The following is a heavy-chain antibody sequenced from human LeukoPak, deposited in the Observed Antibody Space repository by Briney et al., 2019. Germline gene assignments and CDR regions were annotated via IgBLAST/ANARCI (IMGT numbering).Heavy chain of an antibody. V-gene: IGHV3-30-3*01. D-gene: IGHD3-9*01. CDR1: GFTFSSYA. CDR2: ISYDGSNK. CDR3: ARDARYFDWSGRSDGFEYYFDY. Sequence: GGSLRLSCAASGFTFSSYAMHWVRQAPGKGLEWVAVISYDGSNKYYADSVKGRFTISRDNSKNTLYLQMNSLRAEDTAVYYCARDARYFDWSGRSDGFEYYFDYWGQGTLVTVSS. J-gene: IGHJ4*02.